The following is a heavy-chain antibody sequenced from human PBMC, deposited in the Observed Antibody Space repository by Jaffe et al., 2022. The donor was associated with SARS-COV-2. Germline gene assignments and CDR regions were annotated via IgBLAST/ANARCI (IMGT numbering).Heavy chain of an antibody. CDR1: GGSISSGSYY. V-gene: IGHV4-61*02. D-gene: IGHD5-12*01. CDR2: IYTSGST. J-gene: IGHJ4*02. Sequence: QVQLQESGPGLVKPSQTLSLTCTVSGGSISSGSYYWSWIRQPAGKGLEWIGRIYTSGSTNYNPSLKSRVTISVDTSKNQFSLKLSSVTAADTAVYYCARGGYDSHLDYWGQGTLVTVSS. CDR3: ARGGYDSHLDY.